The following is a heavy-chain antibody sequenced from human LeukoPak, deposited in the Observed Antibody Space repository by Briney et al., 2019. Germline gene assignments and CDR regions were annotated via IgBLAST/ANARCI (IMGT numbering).Heavy chain of an antibody. D-gene: IGHD1-1*01. CDR3: TRGVALSDHGIIDS. V-gene: IGHV4-38-2*02. CDR2: IYHNGIT. Sequence: PSETLSLTCTASGYSVSSGLFWGWIRQPPGKELEWVATIYHNGITHYNPSLKSRVTISVDTSKNQFSLKMNSVTAADTAVYYCTRGVALSDHGIIDSWGQGTLATVSS. CDR1: GYSVSSGLF. J-gene: IGHJ4*02.